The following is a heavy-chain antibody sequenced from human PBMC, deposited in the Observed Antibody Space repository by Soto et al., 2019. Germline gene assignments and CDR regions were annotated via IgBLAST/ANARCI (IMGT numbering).Heavy chain of an antibody. V-gene: IGHV3-21*04. CDR1: GFTFSIYS. CDR2: ISSSSTI. CDR3: ARDHYGVDY. J-gene: IGHJ4*02. D-gene: IGHD4-17*01. Sequence: GGSLRLSCAASGFTFSIYSMNWVRQAPGKGLEWVSSISSSSTIYYADSVKGRFTISRDNAKNSLYLQMNSLRAEDTAVYYGARDHYGVDYWGQGTLVTVSS.